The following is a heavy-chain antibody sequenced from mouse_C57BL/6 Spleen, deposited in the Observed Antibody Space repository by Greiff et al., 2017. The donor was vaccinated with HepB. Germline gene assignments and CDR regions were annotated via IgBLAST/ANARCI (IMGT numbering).Heavy chain of an antibody. V-gene: IGHV1-69*01. CDR2: IDPSDSYT. D-gene: IGHD3-2*02. CDR3: AREGGSGYEGAY. J-gene: IGHJ3*01. CDR1: GYTFTSYW. Sequence: QVQLQQPGAELVMPGASVKLSCKASGYTFTSYWMHWVKQRPGQGLEWIGEIDPSDSYTNYNQKFKGKSTLTVDKSSSTAYMQLSSLTSEDSAVYYCAREGGSGYEGAYWGQGTLVTVSA.